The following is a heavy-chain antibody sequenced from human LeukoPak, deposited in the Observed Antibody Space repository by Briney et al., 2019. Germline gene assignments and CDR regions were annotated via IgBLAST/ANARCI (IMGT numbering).Heavy chain of an antibody. V-gene: IGHV1-2*02. Sequence: ASVKVSCKASGYTFTGYSIHWVRQAPGQGLEWMGWINPNSGGTNYAQKFQGRVTMTRDTSITYMELSSLRSDDTAVYYCARAYSGYEAFDYWGQGTLVTVSS. D-gene: IGHD5-12*01. CDR3: ARAYSGYEAFDY. CDR1: GYTFTGYS. J-gene: IGHJ4*02. CDR2: INPNSGGT.